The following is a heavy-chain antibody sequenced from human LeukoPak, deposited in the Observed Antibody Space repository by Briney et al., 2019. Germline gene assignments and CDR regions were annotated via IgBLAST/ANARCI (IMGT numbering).Heavy chain of an antibody. CDR1: GFTFSSYG. Sequence: GGTLRLSCAASGFTFSSYGMSWVRQAPGKGLEWVSAISGSGGSTYYADSAKGRFTISRDNSKNTLYLQMNSLRAEDTAVYYCAKDQGLYNDWGQGTLVTVSS. CDR2: ISGSGGST. CDR3: AKDQGLYND. V-gene: IGHV3-23*01. J-gene: IGHJ4*02. D-gene: IGHD1-14*01.